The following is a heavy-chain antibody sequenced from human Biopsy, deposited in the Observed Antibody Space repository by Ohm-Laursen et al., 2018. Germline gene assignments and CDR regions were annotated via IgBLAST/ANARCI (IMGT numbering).Heavy chain of an antibody. CDR2: ISYTGYT. D-gene: IGHD4-23*01. V-gene: IGHV4-59*11. CDR1: GGSFTGHY. CDR3: ARGSNEYGGLYFPH. J-gene: IGHJ1*01. Sequence: SDTLSLTCTASGGSFTGHYWSWIRQPPGKGLEWIGHISYTGYTSYNASLKSRATISLDTSRKHFSLRLTSLAAADTAVYYCARGSNEYGGLYFPHWGQGTLVTVSS.